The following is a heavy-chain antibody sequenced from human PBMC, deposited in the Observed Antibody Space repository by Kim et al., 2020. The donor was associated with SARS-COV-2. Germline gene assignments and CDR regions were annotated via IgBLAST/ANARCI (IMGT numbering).Heavy chain of an antibody. CDR1: GYTFTSYD. V-gene: IGHV1-8*01. Sequence: ASVKVSCKASGYTFTSYDINWVRQATGQGLEWMGWMNPNSGNTGYAQKFQGRVTMTRNTSISTAYMELSSLRSEDTAVYYCARVSGYSSGSSYYYMDVWGKGTTVTVSS. CDR2: MNPNSGNT. CDR3: ARVSGYSSGSSYYYMDV. D-gene: IGHD6-19*01. J-gene: IGHJ6*03.